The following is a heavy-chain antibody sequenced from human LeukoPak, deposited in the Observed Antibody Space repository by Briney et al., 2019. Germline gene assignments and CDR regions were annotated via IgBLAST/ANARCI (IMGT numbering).Heavy chain of an antibody. CDR2: ISYDGSNK. CDR3: ARGGDYFPDAFDI. D-gene: IGHD4-17*01. J-gene: IGHJ3*02. V-gene: IGHV3-30*03. CDR1: GFTFSSYG. Sequence: GRSLRLSCAASGFTFSSYGMHWVRQAPGKGLEWVAVISYDGSNKYYADSVKGRFTISRDNSKNTLYLQMNSLRAEDTAVYYCARGGDYFPDAFDIWGQGTMVTVSS.